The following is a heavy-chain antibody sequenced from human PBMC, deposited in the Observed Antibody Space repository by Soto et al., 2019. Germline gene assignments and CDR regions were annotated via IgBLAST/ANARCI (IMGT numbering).Heavy chain of an antibody. J-gene: IGHJ4*02. CDR1: GFTFSSYA. V-gene: IGHV3-23*01. Sequence: GGSLRLSCAASGFTFSSYAMSWVRQAPGKGLEWVSAISGSGGSTYYADSVKGRFTISRDNSKNTLYLQMNSLRAEDTAVYYCAVTMGIAVAGLFDYWGQGTLVTVSS. CDR2: ISGSGGST. CDR3: AVTMGIAVAGLFDY. D-gene: IGHD6-19*01.